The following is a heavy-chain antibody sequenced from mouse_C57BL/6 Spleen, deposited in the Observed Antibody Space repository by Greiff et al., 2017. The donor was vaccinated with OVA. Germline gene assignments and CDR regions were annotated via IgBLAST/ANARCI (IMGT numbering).Heavy chain of an antibody. Sequence: QVQLQQPGAELVRPGSSVKLSCKASGYTFTSYWMHWVKQRPIQGLEWIGNIDPSDSETHYNQKFKDKATLTVDKSSSTAYMQLSSLTSYYSSVYYFSSCENSRTYPYALDYWGQGTSVTVSS. CDR2: IDPSDSET. CDR1: GYTFTSYW. V-gene: IGHV1-52*01. D-gene: IGHD5-1*01. J-gene: IGHJ4*01. CDR3: SSCENSRTYPYALDY.